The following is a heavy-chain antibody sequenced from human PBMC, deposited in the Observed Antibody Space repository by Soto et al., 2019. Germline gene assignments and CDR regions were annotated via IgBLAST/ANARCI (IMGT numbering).Heavy chain of an antibody. Sequence: QIILKESGPTLVKPTQTLTLTCTFSGFSLSSTRVAVGWIRQPPGKVLEWLALIYWDDDKRYSPFLKSRLTITKDTSKNQVVLTMTNMDPVDTATYYCAHSVVAGLGYYFDYWGQGTLVTVSS. CDR3: AHSVVAGLGYYFDY. CDR1: GFSLSSTRVA. CDR2: IYWDDDK. V-gene: IGHV2-5*02. D-gene: IGHD6-19*01. J-gene: IGHJ4*02.